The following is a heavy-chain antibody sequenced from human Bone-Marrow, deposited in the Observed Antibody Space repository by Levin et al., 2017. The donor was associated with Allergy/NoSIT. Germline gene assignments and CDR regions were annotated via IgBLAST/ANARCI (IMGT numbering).Heavy chain of an antibody. Sequence: GESLKISCKASGYSFTSYYIAWVRQMPGKGLEWMGIIYPGDSDTRYNPSFQGQVIVSVDTSISTAYLQWTSLKVTDTGVYYCARRTTGFGWDYWGQGTQVTVSS. CDR2: IYPGDSDT. CDR1: GYSFTSYY. J-gene: IGHJ4*02. V-gene: IGHV5-51*01. CDR3: ARRTTGFGWDY. D-gene: IGHD4-17*01.